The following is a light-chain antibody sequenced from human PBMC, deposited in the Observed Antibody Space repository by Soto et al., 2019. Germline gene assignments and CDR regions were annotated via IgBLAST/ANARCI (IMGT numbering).Light chain of an antibody. Sequence: EIVLTQSPGTLSLSPGEGATLSCRASQSINSFLAWYQQRRGQAPRLLIHGASNRATGIPDRFSGSGSGPDFTLTISRLEPEDFAVYYWQQYGGSARKFGQGTKVEV. V-gene: IGKV3-20*01. J-gene: IGKJ1*01. CDR2: GAS. CDR1: QSINSF. CDR3: QQYGGSARK.